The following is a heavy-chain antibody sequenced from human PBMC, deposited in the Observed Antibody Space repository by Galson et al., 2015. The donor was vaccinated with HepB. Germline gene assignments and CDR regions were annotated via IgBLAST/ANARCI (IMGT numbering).Heavy chain of an antibody. CDR1: GYSFTSYW. CDR2: IRSKANSYAT. V-gene: IGHV3-73*01. Sequence: SGAEVKKPGESLKISCKGSGYSFTSYWIGWVRQMPGKGLEWVGRIRSKANSYATAYAASVKGRFTISRDDSKNTAYLQMNSLKTEDTAVYYCTRELYYYGSGSSWGQGTLVTVSS. J-gene: IGHJ4*02. D-gene: IGHD3-10*01. CDR3: TRELYYYGSGSS.